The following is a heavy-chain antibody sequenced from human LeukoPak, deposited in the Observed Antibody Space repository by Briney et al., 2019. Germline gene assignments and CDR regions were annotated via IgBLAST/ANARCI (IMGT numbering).Heavy chain of an antibody. V-gene: IGHV3-30-3*01. J-gene: IGHJ4*02. CDR2: ISYDGSNK. CDR1: GFTFSSYA. Sequence: PGGSLRLSCAASGFTFSSYAMHWVRQAPGKGLEWVAVISYDGSNKYYADSVKGRFTISRDNSKNTLYLQMNSLRAEDTAVYYCARGRHYGAPWDYFDYWGQGTLVTVSS. CDR3: ARGRHYGAPWDYFDY. D-gene: IGHD4-17*01.